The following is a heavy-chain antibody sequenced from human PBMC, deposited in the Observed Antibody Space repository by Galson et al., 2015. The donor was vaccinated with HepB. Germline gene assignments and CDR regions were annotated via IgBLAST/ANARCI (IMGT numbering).Heavy chain of an antibody. CDR2: ISYDGSNK. CDR3: AKGDSSSWYGWVDY. J-gene: IGHJ4*02. CDR1: GFTFSSYG. V-gene: IGHV3-30*18. Sequence: SLRLSCAASGFTFSSYGMHWVRQAPGKGLEWVAVISYDGSNKYYADSVKGRFTISRDNSKNTLYLQMNSLRAEDTAVYYCAKGDSSSWYGWVDYWGQGTLVTVSS. D-gene: IGHD6-13*01.